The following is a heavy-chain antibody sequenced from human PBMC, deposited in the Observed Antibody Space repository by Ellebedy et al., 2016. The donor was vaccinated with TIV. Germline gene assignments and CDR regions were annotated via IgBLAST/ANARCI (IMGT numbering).Heavy chain of an antibody. V-gene: IGHV5-10-1*01. CDR3: MRPPYPPEGFDV. J-gene: IGHJ3*01. CDR1: GYSFSSFW. Sequence: KVSCKGSGYSFSSFWLSWVRQMPGKGLEWMGKIDPSDSYINYNPSFQGHVTISVDKSIDTAFLQWSSLKASDTAIYYCMRPPYPPEGFDVWGQGTKVTVSP. CDR2: IDPSDSYI.